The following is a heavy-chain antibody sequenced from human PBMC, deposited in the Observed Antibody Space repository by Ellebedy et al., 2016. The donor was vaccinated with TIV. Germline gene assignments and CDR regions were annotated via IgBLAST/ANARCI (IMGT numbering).Heavy chain of an antibody. J-gene: IGHJ4*02. CDR1: GYRFTNYW. V-gene: IGHV5-51*01. CDR2: IYPGDSDA. CDR3: ARLGPVAGDQSFDY. Sequence: GESLKISCQVSGYRFTNYWIGWVRQMPGKGLECIGTIYPGDSDAKYRPSFQGQVTISADKSTNTAYLQWRSLKVSDTAIYYCARLGPVAGDQSFDYWGQGTQVTVPS. D-gene: IGHD6-19*01.